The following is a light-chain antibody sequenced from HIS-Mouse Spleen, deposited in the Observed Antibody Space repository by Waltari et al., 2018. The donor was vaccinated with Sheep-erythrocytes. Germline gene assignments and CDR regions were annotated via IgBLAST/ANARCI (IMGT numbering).Light chain of an antibody. CDR2: DVS. V-gene: IGLV2-11*01. J-gene: IGLJ3*02. Sequence: QSALTQPRSVSGSPGQSVTIPCTGTSSYVGGYNYVPWYQQHPGKAPKLMIYDVSKRPSGVPDRFSGSKSGNTASLTISGLQAEGEADYYCCSYAGSYTWVFGGGTKLTVL. CDR3: CSYAGSYTWV. CDR1: SSYVGGYNY.